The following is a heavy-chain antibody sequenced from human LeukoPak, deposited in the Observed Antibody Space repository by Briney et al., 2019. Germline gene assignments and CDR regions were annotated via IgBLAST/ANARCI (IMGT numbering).Heavy chain of an antibody. CDR2: ISSSSSYI. J-gene: IGHJ4*02. CDR3: ASVHNYYGSGSYSY. V-gene: IGHV3-21*01. Sequence: GGSLRLSCAASGFTFSSYSMNWVRQAPGKGLEWVSSISSSSSYIYYADSVKGRFTISRDNAKNSLYLQMNSLRAEDTAVYYCASVHNYYGSGSYSYWGQGTLVTVSS. D-gene: IGHD3-10*01. CDR1: GFTFSSYS.